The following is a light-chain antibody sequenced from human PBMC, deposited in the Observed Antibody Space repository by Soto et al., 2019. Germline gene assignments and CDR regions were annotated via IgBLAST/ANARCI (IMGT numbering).Light chain of an antibody. CDR2: GAS. J-gene: IGKJ3*01. Sequence: EIVLTQSPGTLSLSPGERATLSCRASQSVSSNYLAWYQQKPGQAPRLLISGASSRATGIPDRFNGSGSGTDFPLTITRLEPEDLAVYYCQQYGSSPFTFGPGTKVDL. CDR1: QSVSSNY. CDR3: QQYGSSPFT. V-gene: IGKV3-20*01.